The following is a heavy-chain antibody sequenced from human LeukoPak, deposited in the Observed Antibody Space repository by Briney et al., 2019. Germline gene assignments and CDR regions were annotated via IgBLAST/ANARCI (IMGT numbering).Heavy chain of an antibody. D-gene: IGHD3-22*01. CDR1: GFTFNSFA. Sequence: GGSLRLSCAASGFTFNSFAIHWVRQAPGKGLEWVAVISYDGRNDFYADSVKGRFTISRDNSRNTLYLQLNSLRPEDTAVYYCTTLGFYDNSGNWIDPWGQGTLVTVSS. CDR2: ISYDGRND. J-gene: IGHJ5*02. V-gene: IGHV3-30-3*01. CDR3: TTLGFYDNSGNWIDP.